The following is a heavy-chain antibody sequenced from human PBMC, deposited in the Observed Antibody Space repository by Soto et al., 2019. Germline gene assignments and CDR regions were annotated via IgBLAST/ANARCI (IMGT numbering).Heavy chain of an antibody. Sequence: EVQLVESGGGLVKPGGSLRLSCAASGFTFSSYSMNWVRQAPGKGLEWVSSISSSSSYIYYADSVKGRFTISRDNAKNSLYLQMNSLRAEDTAVYYCARDAEGSTDYEEPWDYWGQGTLVTVSS. V-gene: IGHV3-21*01. CDR1: GFTFSSYS. J-gene: IGHJ4*02. CDR3: ARDAEGSTDYEEPWDY. CDR2: ISSSSSYI. D-gene: IGHD4-17*01.